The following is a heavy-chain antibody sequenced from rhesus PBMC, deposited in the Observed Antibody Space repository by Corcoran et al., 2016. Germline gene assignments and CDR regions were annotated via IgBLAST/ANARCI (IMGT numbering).Heavy chain of an antibody. CDR1: GGSISGYY. D-gene: IGHD3-3*01. CDR2: MDGNSAGP. V-gene: IGHV4-81*01. CDR3: AGEGDYNIWTGYGFDY. J-gene: IGHJ4*01. Sequence: QVQLQESGPGLVKPSETLSLTCTVSGGSISGYYWSWIRQPPGKGLEWIGKMDGNSAGPNHHPSLKRRVTNSKDTSKNQFSLKLSSVTAADTAVYYCAGEGDYNIWTGYGFDYWGQGVVVTVSS.